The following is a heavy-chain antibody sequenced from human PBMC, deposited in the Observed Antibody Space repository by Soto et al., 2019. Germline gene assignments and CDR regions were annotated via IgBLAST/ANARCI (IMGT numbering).Heavy chain of an antibody. D-gene: IGHD1-26*01. Sequence: QVQLVESGGGLVEPGGSLRLSCGASGFTFSDYYMTWILQAPGKGLEWVSYIAGTSYYTNYAYSMKGRFIISRDNSKSSLYLKMKSLRAYDTAVYYCARAKSSGRDDAFDIWGQGKVVTVSS. V-gene: IGHV3-11*05. CDR1: GFTFSDYY. CDR2: IAGTSYYT. J-gene: IGHJ3*02. CDR3: ARAKSSGRDDAFDI.